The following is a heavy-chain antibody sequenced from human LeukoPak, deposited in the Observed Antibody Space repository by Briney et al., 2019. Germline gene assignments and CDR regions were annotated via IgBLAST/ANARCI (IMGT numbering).Heavy chain of an antibody. CDR1: GFTFSSYA. V-gene: IGHV3-30-3*01. CDR2: ISYDGSNK. CDR3: ARDWNVVGTPWFDP. J-gene: IGHJ5*02. Sequence: GGSLRLSCAASGFTFSSYAMHWVRQAPGKGLEWVAVISYDGSNKYYADSVKGRFTISRDNSKNTLYLQMNSLRAEDTAVYYCARDWNVVGTPWFDPWGQGTLVTVSS. D-gene: IGHD1-1*01.